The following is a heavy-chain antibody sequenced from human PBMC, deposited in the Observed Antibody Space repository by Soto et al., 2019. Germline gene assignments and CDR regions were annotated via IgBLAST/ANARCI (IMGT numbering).Heavy chain of an antibody. D-gene: IGHD2-15*01. J-gene: IGHJ4*02. CDR2: IHYSGST. V-gene: IGHV4-59*01. CDR3: ARGLYCSGGSCYSSPFDF. CDR1: GGSISSYY. Sequence: PSETLSLTCTVFGGSISSYYWSWIRQPPGKGLEWIGYIHYSGSTNYNPSLKSRVTISVDTSKNQFSLNLNSVTTADTAVYYCARGLYCSGGSCYSSPFDFWGQGTLVTVSS.